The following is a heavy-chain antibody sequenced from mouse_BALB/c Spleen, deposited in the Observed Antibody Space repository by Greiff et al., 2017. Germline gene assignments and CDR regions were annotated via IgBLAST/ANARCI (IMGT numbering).Heavy chain of an antibody. CDR1: GYTFTDYN. CDR2: IYPYNGGT. Sequence: VQLKQSGPELVKPGASVKISCKAYGYTFTDYNMHWVKQSHGKSLEWIGYIYPYNGGTGYNQKFKSKATLTVDNSSSTAYMELRSLTSEDSAVYYCARYLHYAMDYWGQGTSVTVSS. J-gene: IGHJ4*01. D-gene: IGHD5-1*01. CDR3: ARYLHYAMDY. V-gene: IGHV1S29*02.